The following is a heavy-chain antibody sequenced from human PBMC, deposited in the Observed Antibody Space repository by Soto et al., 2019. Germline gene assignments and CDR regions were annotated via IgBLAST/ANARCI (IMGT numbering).Heavy chain of an antibody. CDR3: ARDHIGVGATIGLFYYYYGMDV. J-gene: IGHJ6*02. V-gene: IGHV3-21*01. CDR1: GFTFSSYS. Sequence: PGGSLRLSCAASGFTFSSYSMNWVRQAPGKGLEWVSSISSSSSYIYYADSVKGRFTISRDNAKNSLYLQMNSLRAEDTAVYYCARDHIGVGATIGLFYYYYGMDVWGQGTTVTVSS. CDR2: ISSSSSYI. D-gene: IGHD1-26*01.